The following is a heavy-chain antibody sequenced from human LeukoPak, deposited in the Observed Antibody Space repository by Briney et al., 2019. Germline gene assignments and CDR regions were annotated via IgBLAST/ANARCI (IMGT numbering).Heavy chain of an antibody. D-gene: IGHD3-10*02. V-gene: IGHV3-23*01. CDR2: ISDSGDST. Sequence: PGESLRLSCAASGFSCSSHAMSWVRQAPGKGQEWVSAISDSGDSTYYADFVKGRFTISRDDSKNTLYLQMNSLRAEDTAVYYCAKDSPVCSFWGQGTLVTVSS. CDR3: AKDSPVCSF. CDR1: GFSCSSHA. J-gene: IGHJ4*02.